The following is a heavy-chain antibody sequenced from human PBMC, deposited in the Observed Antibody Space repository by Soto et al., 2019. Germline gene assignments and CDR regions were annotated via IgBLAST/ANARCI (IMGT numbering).Heavy chain of an antibody. CDR3: AILGIFTGYPRWFYP. V-gene: IGHV4-39*01. CDR1: GGSISSSNYY. J-gene: IGHJ5*02. D-gene: IGHD3-9*01. CDR2: IYYLGST. Sequence: QLQLQASGPGLVKTSETLSLTCTVSGGSISSSNYYWGWIRQPPGKGTEWLGSIYYLGSTYSNPSLKSRVTMAGDTSKNQLSLKLSSVTAADTAVYYCAILGIFTGYPRWFYPCGQRTLVAVSS.